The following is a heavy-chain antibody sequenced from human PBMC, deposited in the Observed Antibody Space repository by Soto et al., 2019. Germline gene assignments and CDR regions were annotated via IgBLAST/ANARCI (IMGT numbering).Heavy chain of an antibody. CDR3: ARMITATGTEYFDL. CDR2: IYYSGNT. CDR1: GASISGYS. Sequence: PSETLSLTCTVSGASISGYSWNWIRQPPGEGLEWIGYIYYSGNTNYNSFLKSRVTMSVDTSKNQFSLNLTSVTPADTAVYYCARMITATGTEYFDLWGRGALVTVSS. D-gene: IGHD6-13*01. V-gene: IGHV4-59*13. J-gene: IGHJ2*01.